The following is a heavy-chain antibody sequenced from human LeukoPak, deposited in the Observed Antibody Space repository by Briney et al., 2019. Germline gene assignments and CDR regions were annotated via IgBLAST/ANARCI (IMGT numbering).Heavy chain of an antibody. D-gene: IGHD5-12*01. J-gene: IGHJ5*02. Sequence: TVNVSCKASGGTFSSYAISWVRQAPGPGLEWMGGSIPIFGTANYAQKFQGRVTITADKYTSTAYMELSSLRYEDTAVYYCAREGGYDYYGFDPWGQGTLVTVSS. CDR2: SIPIFGTA. V-gene: IGHV1-69*06. CDR3: AREGGYDYYGFDP. CDR1: GGTFSSYA.